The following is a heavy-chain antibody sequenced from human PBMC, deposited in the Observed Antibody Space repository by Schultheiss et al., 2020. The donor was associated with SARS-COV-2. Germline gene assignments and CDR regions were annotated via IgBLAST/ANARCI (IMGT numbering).Heavy chain of an antibody. CDR1: GFTFSSYG. CDR2: ISYDGSNK. Sequence: SCAASGFTFSSYGMHWVRQAPGKGLEWVAVISYDGSNKYYADSVKGRFTISRDNSKNTLYLQMNSLRAEDTAVYYCARDGYSQYYFDYWGQGTLVTVSS. V-gene: IGHV3-30*19. D-gene: IGHD5-24*01. J-gene: IGHJ4*02. CDR3: ARDGYSQYYFDY.